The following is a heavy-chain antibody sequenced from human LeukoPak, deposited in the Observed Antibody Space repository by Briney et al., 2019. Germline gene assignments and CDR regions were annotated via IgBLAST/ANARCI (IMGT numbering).Heavy chain of an antibody. CDR1: GFTFSSYS. CDR3: ARGRDGYNYHFDY. J-gene: IGHJ4*02. CDR2: ISSSSSTI. V-gene: IGHV3-48*04. D-gene: IGHD5-24*01. Sequence: GGSLRLSCAASGFTFSSYSMNWVRQAPGKGLEWVSYISSSSSTIYYADSVKGRFTISRDNAKNSLYLQMNSLRAEDTAVYYCARGRDGYNYHFDYWGQGTLVTVSS.